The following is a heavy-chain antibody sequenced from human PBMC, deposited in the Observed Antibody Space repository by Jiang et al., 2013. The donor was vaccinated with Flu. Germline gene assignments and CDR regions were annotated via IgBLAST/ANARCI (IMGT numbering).Heavy chain of an antibody. Sequence: LLKPSETLSLTCTVSGGSISSSSYYWGWIRQPPGKGLEWIGSIYYSGSTYYNPSLKSRVTISVDTSKNQFSLKLSSVTATDAAVYYCARRPMVVGTFDYWGQGTLVTVSS. J-gene: IGHJ4*02. D-gene: IGHD5-12*01. CDR1: GGSISSSSYY. V-gene: IGHV4-39*01. CDR2: IYYSGST. CDR3: ARRPMVVGTFDY.